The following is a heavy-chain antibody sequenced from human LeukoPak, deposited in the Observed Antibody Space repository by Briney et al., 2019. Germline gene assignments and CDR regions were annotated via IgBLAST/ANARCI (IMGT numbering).Heavy chain of an antibody. CDR2: INWNGGST. CDR1: GFTFDDYG. J-gene: IGHJ5*02. V-gene: IGHV3-20*04. D-gene: IGHD6-19*01. Sequence: PGGSLRLSCAASGFTFDDYGMSWVRQAPGKGLEWVSGINWNGGSTGYADSVKGRFTISRDNAKNSLYLQMNSLRAEDTALYYCAREGSGWTGLVIPRINWFDPWGQGTLVTVSS. CDR3: AREGSGWTGLVIPRINWFDP.